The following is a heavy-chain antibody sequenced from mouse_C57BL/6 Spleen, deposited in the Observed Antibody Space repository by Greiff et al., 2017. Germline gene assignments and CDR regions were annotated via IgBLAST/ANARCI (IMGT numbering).Heavy chain of an antibody. CDR3: ARQHYGNSYWYFDV. CDR1: GFTFSSYG. V-gene: IGHV5-6*01. J-gene: IGHJ1*03. Sequence: EVKLMESGGDLVKPGGSLKLSCAASGFTFSSYGMSWVRQTPDKRLEWVATISSGGSYTYYPDSVKGRFTISRDNAKNTLYLQMSSLKSEDTAMYYCARQHYGNSYWYFDVWGTGTTVTVS. CDR2: ISSGGSYT. D-gene: IGHD2-1*01.